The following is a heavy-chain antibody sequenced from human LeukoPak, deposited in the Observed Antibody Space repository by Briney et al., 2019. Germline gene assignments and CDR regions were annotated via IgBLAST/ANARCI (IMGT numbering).Heavy chain of an antibody. Sequence: ASVKVSCKASGYTFSGYYIHWVRQAPGRGLEWMGYSSPNSGGANSAQKFRGRVTMTRDTSISTAYMELTRLGSDDTAVYYCAREGDGLLSKDFDYWGQGTLVTVSS. V-gene: IGHV1-2*02. J-gene: IGHJ4*02. CDR3: AREGDGLLSKDFDY. CDR2: SSPNSGGA. D-gene: IGHD2-15*01. CDR1: GYTFSGYY.